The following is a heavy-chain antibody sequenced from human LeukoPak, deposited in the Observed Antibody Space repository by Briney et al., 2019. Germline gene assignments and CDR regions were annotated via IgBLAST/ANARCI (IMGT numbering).Heavy chain of an antibody. Sequence: ASVKVSCTASGYTFTSYDINWVRQATGQGLEWMGWMNPNSGNTGYAQKFQGRVTMTRNTSISTAYMELSSLRSEDTAVYYCARGSGYYYGSGSFPFDYWGQGTLVTVSS. D-gene: IGHD3-10*01. V-gene: IGHV1-8*01. J-gene: IGHJ4*02. CDR2: MNPNSGNT. CDR1: GYTFTSYD. CDR3: ARGSGYYYGSGSFPFDY.